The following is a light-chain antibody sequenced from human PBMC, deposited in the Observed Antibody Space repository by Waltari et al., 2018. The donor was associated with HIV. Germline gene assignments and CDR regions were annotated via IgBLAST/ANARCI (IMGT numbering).Light chain of an antibody. J-gene: IGKJ4*01. CDR1: QSVNSNF. V-gene: IGKV3-20*01. CDR2: DAY. Sequence: EIVLTQSPGTLSLSLGERATLSCRASQSVNSNFLAWYQHKPGQAPRRLIYDAYNRATCIPDKFSGSWSGSDFTLTISRLEPEDFAVYYCQQYAGFPLTFGGGTKVDIK. CDR3: QQYAGFPLT.